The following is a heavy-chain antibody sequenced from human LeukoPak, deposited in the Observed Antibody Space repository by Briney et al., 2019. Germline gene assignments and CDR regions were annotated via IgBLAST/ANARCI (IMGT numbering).Heavy chain of an antibody. CDR3: AKDQKRGYSYGYLFYYYYMDV. CDR2: IYSGGNT. Sequence: PGGSLRLSCTVSGFTVSSNSWSWVRQAPGKGLEWVSFIYSGGNTHYSDSVKGRFTISRDNSKNTLYLQMNSLRAEDTAVYYCAKDQKRGYSYGYLFYYYYMDVWGKGTTVTISS. CDR1: GFTVSSNS. D-gene: IGHD5-18*01. V-gene: IGHV3-53*05. J-gene: IGHJ6*03.